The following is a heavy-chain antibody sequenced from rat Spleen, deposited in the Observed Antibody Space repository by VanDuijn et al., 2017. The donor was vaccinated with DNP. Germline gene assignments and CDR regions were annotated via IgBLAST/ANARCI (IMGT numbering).Heavy chain of an antibody. CDR3: ASQSTDY. CDR1: GFTFSDYN. Sequence: EVQLVESGGGLVQPGRSLKLSCAASGFTFSDYNMAWVRQAPKKGLEWVATISHDGNNTYYRDSVKGRFTVSRDNAKSTLYLQRDSLESEDTATYYCASQSTDYWGQGVMVTVSS. J-gene: IGHJ2*01. CDR2: ISHDGNNT. V-gene: IGHV5-7*01.